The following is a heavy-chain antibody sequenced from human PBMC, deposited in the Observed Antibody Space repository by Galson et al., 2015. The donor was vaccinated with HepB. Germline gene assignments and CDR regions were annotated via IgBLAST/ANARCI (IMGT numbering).Heavy chain of an antibody. CDR3: ASTLKISGTATSFDY. Sequence: QSGAEVTKPGESLKISCKASGYRFTNYWIAWVRQMPGKGLEWVGIIYPGNSDTRYGPSFQGQVTFSADKSITTAYLQWSSLKASDTAMYYCASTLKISGTATSFDYWGQGSLVTVAS. J-gene: IGHJ4*02. CDR1: GYRFTNYW. CDR2: IYPGNSDT. D-gene: IGHD1-20*01. V-gene: IGHV5-51*01.